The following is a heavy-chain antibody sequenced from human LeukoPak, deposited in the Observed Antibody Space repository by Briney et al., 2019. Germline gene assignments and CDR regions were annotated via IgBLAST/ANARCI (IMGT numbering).Heavy chain of an antibody. J-gene: IGHJ4*02. CDR3: AREGPEGYCSSTSCYSFDY. Sequence: PGGSLRLSCAASGFTFSSYGMHGVRQAPGKGLEWVAVIWYDGSNKYYADSVKGRFTISRDNSKNTLYLQMNSLRAEDTAVYYCAREGPEGYCSSTSCYSFDYWGQGTLVTVSS. V-gene: IGHV3-33*01. CDR1: GFTFSSYG. CDR2: IWYDGSNK. D-gene: IGHD2-2*01.